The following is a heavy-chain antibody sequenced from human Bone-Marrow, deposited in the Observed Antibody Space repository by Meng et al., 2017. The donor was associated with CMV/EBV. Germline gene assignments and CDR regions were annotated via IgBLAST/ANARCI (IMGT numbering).Heavy chain of an antibody. Sequence: GGSLRLSCAASGFTFSSYAMHWVRQAPGKGLEWVAVISYDGSNKYYADSVKGRFTISRDNSKNTLYLQMNSLRAEDTAVYCCARVRHGVVLPENYYFYGMDVWGQGTTVTVSS. CDR3: ARVRHGVVLPENYYFYGMDV. CDR1: GFTFSSYA. CDR2: ISYDGSNK. V-gene: IGHV3-30*04. D-gene: IGHD3-3*01. J-gene: IGHJ6*02.